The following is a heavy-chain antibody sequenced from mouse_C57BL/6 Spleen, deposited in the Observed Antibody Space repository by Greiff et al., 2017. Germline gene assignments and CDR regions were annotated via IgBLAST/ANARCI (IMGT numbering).Heavy chain of an antibody. V-gene: IGHV1-82*01. CDR3: ASYYGSSEAPFDY. Sequence: QVQLKESGPELVKPGASVKISCKASGYAFRSSWMNWVKQRPGKGLEWIGRIYPGDGDTNYNGKFKGKATLTADKSSSTAYMQLSSLTSEDSAVYFCASYYGSSEAPFDYWGQGTTLTVSS. CDR1: GYAFRSSW. D-gene: IGHD1-1*01. J-gene: IGHJ2*01. CDR2: IYPGDGDT.